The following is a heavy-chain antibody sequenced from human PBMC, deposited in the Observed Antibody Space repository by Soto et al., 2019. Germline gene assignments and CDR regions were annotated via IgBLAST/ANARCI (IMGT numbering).Heavy chain of an antibody. CDR1: GGSLRNYY. D-gene: IGHD6-19*01. CDR3: EQFKEWLVLNQ. CDR2: IYYSGST. J-gene: IGHJ4*02. Sequence: SQTLSLTNTFSGGSLRNYYGILLRQPPGKGLERIGYIYYSGSTNYYPSLKSRVTISVDTSKNQFSLKLSSVTAEDTAVYYCEQFKEWLVLNQWGQGTLVTVS. V-gene: IGHV4-59*01.